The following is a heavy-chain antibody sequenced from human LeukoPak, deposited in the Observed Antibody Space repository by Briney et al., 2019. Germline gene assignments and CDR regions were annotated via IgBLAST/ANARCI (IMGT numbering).Heavy chain of an antibody. J-gene: IGHJ3*02. D-gene: IGHD3-22*01. Sequence: PGGSLRLSCAASGFTFSSYAMSWVRQAPGKGLEWVSAISGSGGSTYYADSVKGRFTISRDNSKNTLYLQMNSLRAKDTAVYYCAKLYYYDSSGYHMHAFDIWGQGTMVTVSS. V-gene: IGHV3-23*01. CDR3: AKLYYYDSSGYHMHAFDI. CDR1: GFTFSSYA. CDR2: ISGSGGST.